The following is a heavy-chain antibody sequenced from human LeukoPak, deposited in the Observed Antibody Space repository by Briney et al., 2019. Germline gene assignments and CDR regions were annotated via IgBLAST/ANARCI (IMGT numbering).Heavy chain of an antibody. D-gene: IGHD3-22*01. CDR2: TQYDESNK. J-gene: IGHJ6*03. Sequence: GGSLRLSCVASGFTFSSYGMHRIRQAPGKGLEWVAFTQYDESNKYNADSVKGRFTISRDNSKNTLFLRMNSLRAEDTAVYFCAKDRAMQGYYDSTGYYGNFYCMDVWGKGTTVTVSS. V-gene: IGHV3-30*02. CDR3: AKDRAMQGYYDSTGYYGNFYCMDV. CDR1: GFTFSSYG.